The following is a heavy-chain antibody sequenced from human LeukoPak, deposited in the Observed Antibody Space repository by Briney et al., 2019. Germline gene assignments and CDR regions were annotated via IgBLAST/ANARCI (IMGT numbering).Heavy chain of an antibody. CDR2: IYHSGST. J-gene: IGHJ4*02. D-gene: IGHD3-3*01. CDR1: GYSISSGYY. Sequence: PSETLSLTCAVYGYSISSGYYWGWIRPPPGKGLEWIGSIYHSGSTYYNPSLKSRVTISVDTSKNQFSLKLGSVTAADTAVYYCARLLHYDFWSGYQYYFDYWGQGTLVTVSS. CDR3: ARLLHYDFWSGYQYYFDY. V-gene: IGHV4-38-2*01.